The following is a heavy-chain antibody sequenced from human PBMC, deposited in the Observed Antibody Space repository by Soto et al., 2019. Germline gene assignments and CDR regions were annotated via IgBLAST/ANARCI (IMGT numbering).Heavy chain of an antibody. CDR1: GFTFSDYY. D-gene: IGHD3-9*01. CDR3: ARDADILTGSDAFDI. J-gene: IGHJ3*02. CDR2: IGSSSSYT. V-gene: IGHV3-11*05. Sequence: QVQLVESGGGLVKPGGSLRLSCAASGFTFSDYYMSWLRQAPGKGLEWVSYIGSSSSYTNYADSVKGRFTISRDNAKNSLYLQMNSLRAEDTAVYYCARDADILTGSDAFDIWGQGTMVTVSS.